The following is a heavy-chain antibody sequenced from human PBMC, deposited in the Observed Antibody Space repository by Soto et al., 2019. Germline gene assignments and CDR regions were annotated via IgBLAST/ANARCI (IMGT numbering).Heavy chain of an antibody. CDR3: ARDYRLSTSDGY. D-gene: IGHD3-16*02. Sequence: GGSLRLSCAASGFTFSSYGVHWVRQAPGKGLEWVAVIWYDGSNEYYADSVKGRFTISRDNSKNTLYLQMNSLRAEDTAVYYCARDYRLSTSDGYWGQGTLVTVSS. CDR2: IWYDGSNE. V-gene: IGHV3-33*01. J-gene: IGHJ4*02. CDR1: GFTFSSYG.